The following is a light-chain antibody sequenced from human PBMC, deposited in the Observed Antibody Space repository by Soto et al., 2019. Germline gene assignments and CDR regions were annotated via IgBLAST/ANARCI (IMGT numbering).Light chain of an antibody. CDR3: ATWDDSLNGPV. Sequence: QSVLTQPPSASGTPGQRVTISCSGSSSNIGSYSVNWYQQLPQGAPKLLIYRNDQRPSGVPDRFSASKSGTSASLAISGLRSEDGTDYYCATWDDSLNGPVFGGGTQLTVL. CDR1: SSNIGSYS. CDR2: RND. V-gene: IGLV1-44*01. J-gene: IGLJ2*01.